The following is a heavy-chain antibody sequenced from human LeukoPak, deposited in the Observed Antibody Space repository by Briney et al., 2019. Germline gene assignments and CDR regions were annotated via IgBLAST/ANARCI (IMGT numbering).Heavy chain of an antibody. CDR1: GGSISSYC. Sequence: PSETLSLTCTVSGGSISSYCWSWIRQPAGKGLEWIGRIYTSGSTNYNPSLKSRVTMSVDTSKNQFSLKLSSVTAADTAVYYCAGDAASTVRGNWFDPWGQGTLVTVSS. V-gene: IGHV4-4*07. J-gene: IGHJ5*02. CDR2: IYTSGST. CDR3: AGDAASTVRGNWFDP. D-gene: IGHD4-17*01.